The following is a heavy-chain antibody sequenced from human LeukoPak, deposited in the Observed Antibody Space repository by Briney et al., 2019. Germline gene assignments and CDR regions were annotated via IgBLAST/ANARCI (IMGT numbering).Heavy chain of an antibody. V-gene: IGHV4-61*02. CDR3: ARAAAAGLDS. Sequence: PSQTLSLTCTVSDGSISSGSYYWPWIRQPAGKGLEWIGRISTSGSTNYNPSLKSRVTISADTSKNQFSLKLNSATAADTAVYYCARAAAAGLDSWGQGTLVTVSS. CDR2: ISTSGST. J-gene: IGHJ4*02. CDR1: DGSISSGSYY. D-gene: IGHD6-13*01.